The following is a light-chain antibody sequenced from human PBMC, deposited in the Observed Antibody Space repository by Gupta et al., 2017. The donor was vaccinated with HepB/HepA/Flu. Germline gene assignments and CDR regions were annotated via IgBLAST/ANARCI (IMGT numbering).Light chain of an antibody. J-gene: IGKJ4*01. Sequence: IVLTQSPATLSLSPGERATLSCRASQSVSSYLAWYQQKPGQAPRLPIYDASNRATGIPARFSGSGSGTEFTLTISSLEPEAFAVYYCQQRNNWPLTFGGGTKVEIK. CDR1: QSVSSY. CDR2: DAS. CDR3: QQRNNWPLT. V-gene: IGKV3-11*01.